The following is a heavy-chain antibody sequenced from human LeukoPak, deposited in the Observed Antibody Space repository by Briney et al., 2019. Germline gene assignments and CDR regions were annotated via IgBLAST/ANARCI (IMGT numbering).Heavy chain of an antibody. CDR1: GGSIRSYY. CDR2: IYSSGSA. V-gene: IGHV4-4*07. D-gene: IGHD3-10*01. CDR3: ARGGYYGSGSYFHFDN. Sequence: PSETLSLTCTVSGGSIRSYYWSWIRQPAGKGLEWIGRIYSSGSANYNPSLKSRLTLSVDTSKNQFSLTLGSVTAADTAVYYCARGGYYGSGSYFHFDNWGQGSLVTVSS. J-gene: IGHJ4*02.